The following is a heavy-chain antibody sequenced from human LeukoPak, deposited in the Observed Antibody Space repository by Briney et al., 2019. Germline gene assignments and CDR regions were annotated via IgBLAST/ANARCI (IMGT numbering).Heavy chain of an antibody. CDR3: ARRYCGGSTCYPYYLDY. CDR2: IYYSGNT. J-gene: IGHJ4*02. D-gene: IGHD2-15*01. V-gene: IGHV4-59*08. Sequence: PSETLSLTCAVYGESFSGYYWSWIRQPPGEGLEWIGYIYYSGNTNYNPSPKSRVTISVDTSKNQFSLRLSSVTAADTAVYYCARRYCGGSTCYPYYLDYWGQGTLVTVSS. CDR1: GESFSGYY.